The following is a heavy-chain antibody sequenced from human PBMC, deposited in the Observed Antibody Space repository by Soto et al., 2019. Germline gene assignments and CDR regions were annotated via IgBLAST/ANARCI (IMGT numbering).Heavy chain of an antibody. CDR2: ISGSGGST. J-gene: IGHJ4*02. CDR3: ASRSSGWYFDY. D-gene: IGHD6-19*01. CDR1: GFTFSRYA. V-gene: IGHV3-23*01. Sequence: GGSLRLSYAASGFTFSRYAMNWVRQAPGKGLEWVSVISGSGGSTYYADSVKGRFTISRDNSKNTLYLQMNSLRAEDTAVYYCASRSSGWYFDYWGQGTLVTVSS.